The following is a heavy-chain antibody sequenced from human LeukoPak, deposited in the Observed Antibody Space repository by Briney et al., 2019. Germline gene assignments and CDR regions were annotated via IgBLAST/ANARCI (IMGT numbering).Heavy chain of an antibody. CDR3: ASSGVVVVPAAFDY. CDR2: IYHRGTT. D-gene: IGHD2-2*01. Sequence: PSGTLSLTCAVSGGSISSSNWWSWVRQAPGKGLEWIGEIYHRGTTNYNPSLKSRVTISVDKSKNQFSLKLNSVTAADTAVYYCASSGVVVVPAAFDYWGQGTLVTVSS. J-gene: IGHJ4*02. CDR1: GGSISSSNW. V-gene: IGHV4-4*02.